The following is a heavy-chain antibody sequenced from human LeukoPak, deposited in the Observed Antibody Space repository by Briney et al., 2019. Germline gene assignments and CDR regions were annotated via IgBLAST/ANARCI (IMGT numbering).Heavy chain of an antibody. CDR1: GGSISSGGYY. Sequence: SQTLSLTCTVSGGSISSGGYYWSWIRQHPGKGLEWIGYIYYSGSTYYNPSLKSRVTISVDTSKNQFSLKLSSVTAADTAVYYCARVKMAGHYFIDYWGQGTLVTVSS. CDR3: ARVKMAGHYFIDY. D-gene: IGHD3-9*01. J-gene: IGHJ4*02. V-gene: IGHV4-31*03. CDR2: IYYSGST.